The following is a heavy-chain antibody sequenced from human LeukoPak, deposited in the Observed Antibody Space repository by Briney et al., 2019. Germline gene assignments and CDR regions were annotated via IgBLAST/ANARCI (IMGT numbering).Heavy chain of an antibody. J-gene: IGHJ4*02. D-gene: IGHD1-26*01. CDR1: GFTFSNYA. V-gene: IGHV3-23*01. CDR3: ARGGSGTPPFAFDY. CDR2: ISGSGGST. Sequence: PGGSLRLSCAASGFTFSNYAMSWVRQAPGKGLEWVSGISGSGGSTNYADSVEGRFTISRDNSKNTLYLQMNSLRAEDTAVYYCARGGSGTPPFAFDYWGQGTLVTVSS.